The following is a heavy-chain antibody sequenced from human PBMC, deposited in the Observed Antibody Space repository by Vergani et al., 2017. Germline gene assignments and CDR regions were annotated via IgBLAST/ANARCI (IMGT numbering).Heavy chain of an antibody. CDR3: ARHGPLDADFFDY. CDR2: IYYSGST. Sequence: QVQLQESGPGLVKPSETLSLTCTVSGGSISSYYWSWIRQPPGKGLEWIGYIYYSGSTNYNPYLKSRVTISVDTSKNQFSLKLSSVTAADTAVYYCARHGPLDADFFDYWGQGTLVTVSS. V-gene: IGHV4-59*08. D-gene: IGHD1-1*01. J-gene: IGHJ4*02. CDR1: GGSISSYY.